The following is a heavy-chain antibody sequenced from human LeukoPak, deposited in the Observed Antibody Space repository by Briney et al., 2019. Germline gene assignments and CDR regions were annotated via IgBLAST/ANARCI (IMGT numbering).Heavy chain of an antibody. J-gene: IGHJ4*02. CDR3: ARVAHPSSADGSVRVVGDY. Sequence: GASVKVSCKASGYTFIGYYIHWVRQAPGQGLEWMGWINSNSGVTNYAQQFQGRVTMTRDTSISTAYMELSRLRSDDTAVYYCARVAHPSSADGSVRVVGDYWGQGTLVTVSS. CDR1: GYTFIGYY. CDR2: INSNSGVT. D-gene: IGHD3-22*01. V-gene: IGHV1-2*02.